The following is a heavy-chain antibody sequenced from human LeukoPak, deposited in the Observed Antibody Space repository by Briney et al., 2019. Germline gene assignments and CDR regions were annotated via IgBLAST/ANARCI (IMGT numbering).Heavy chain of an antibody. CDR3: ARPRARDLGLWTLDYFDL. CDR1: GYTFTSYG. D-gene: IGHD4/OR15-4a*01. V-gene: IGHV1-18*01. CDR2: ISAYNGNT. J-gene: IGHJ4*02. Sequence: ASVKVSCKASGYTFTSYGISWVRQAPGQGLEWMGWISAYNGNTNYAQKLQGRVTMTTDTSTSTAYMELRSLRSDDTAVYYCARPRARDLGLWTLDYFDLWGQGTLVTVSS.